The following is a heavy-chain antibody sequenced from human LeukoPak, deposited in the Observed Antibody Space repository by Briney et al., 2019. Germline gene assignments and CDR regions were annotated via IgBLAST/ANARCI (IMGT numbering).Heavy chain of an antibody. D-gene: IGHD6-13*01. CDR3: ATVGSWYYYFDY. CDR1: GYTLTELS. J-gene: IGHJ4*02. Sequence: ASVKVSCKVSGYTLTELSMHWVRQAPGKGLEWMRGFDPEDGETIYAQKFQGRVTMTEDTSTDTAYMELSSLRSEDTAVYYCATVGSWYYYFDYWGQGTLVTVSS. V-gene: IGHV1-24*01. CDR2: FDPEDGET.